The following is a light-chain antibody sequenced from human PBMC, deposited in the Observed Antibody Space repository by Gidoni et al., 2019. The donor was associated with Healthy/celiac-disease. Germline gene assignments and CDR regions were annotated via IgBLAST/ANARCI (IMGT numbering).Light chain of an antibody. V-gene: IGKV1-5*01. Sequence: TPSPSTLSASVGDRVTITCRASPSISSWLAWYQQKPGKAPKLLIYDASSLESGVPSRFSGSGSGTEFTLTISSLQPDDFATYYCQQYNSSPYTFGQGTKLEIK. CDR1: PSISSW. CDR3: QQYNSSPYT. J-gene: IGKJ2*01. CDR2: DAS.